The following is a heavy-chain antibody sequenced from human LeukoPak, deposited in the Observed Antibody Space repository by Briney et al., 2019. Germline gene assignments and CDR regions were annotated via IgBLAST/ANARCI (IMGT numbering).Heavy chain of an antibody. CDR3: AKCNVVVPAARRYWFDP. CDR1: GFTFSGFA. V-gene: IGHV3-23*01. CDR2: ISASGNTT. D-gene: IGHD2-2*01. Sequence: GGSLRLSCAASGFTFSGFAMSWVRQAPGTGLEWVSAISASGNTTYYGDSVTGRFIISRDNSKNTLYLQMNSLRADDTAVYYCAKCNVVVPAARRYWFDPWGQGTLVTVSS. J-gene: IGHJ5*02.